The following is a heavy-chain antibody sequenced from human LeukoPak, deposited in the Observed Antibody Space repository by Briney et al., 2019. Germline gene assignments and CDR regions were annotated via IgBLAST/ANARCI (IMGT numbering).Heavy chain of an antibody. CDR1: GFTFSSYA. D-gene: IGHD3-22*01. J-gene: IGHJ4*02. CDR3: AKVGKYYYDSSGYFDY. Sequence: GGSLRLSCAASGFTFSSYAMHWVRQAPGKGLEWVSAISGSGGSTYYADSVKGRFTISRDNSKNTLYLQMNSLRAEDTAVYYCAKVGKYYYDSSGYFDYWGQGTLVTVSS. CDR2: ISGSGGST. V-gene: IGHV3-23*01.